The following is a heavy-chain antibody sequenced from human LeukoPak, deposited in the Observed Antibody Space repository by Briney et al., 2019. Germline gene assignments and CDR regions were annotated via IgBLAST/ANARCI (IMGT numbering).Heavy chain of an antibody. J-gene: IGHJ5*02. V-gene: IGHV1-18*01. CDR1: GYAFTSYG. D-gene: IGHD2-15*01. Sequence: ASVKVSCKASGYAFTSYGISWVRQAPGQGLEWMGWISAYNGNTSYAQKLRGRVTMTTDTSTGTAYMELRSLRSDDTAVYYCARVPQWGYGWFDPWGQGTLVTVSS. CDR3: ARVPQWGYGWFDP. CDR2: ISAYNGNT.